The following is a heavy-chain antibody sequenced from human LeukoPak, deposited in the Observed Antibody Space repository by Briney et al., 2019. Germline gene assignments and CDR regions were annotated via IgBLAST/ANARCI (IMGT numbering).Heavy chain of an antibody. CDR2: ISWNSGSI. J-gene: IGHJ4*02. CDR1: GFTFDDYA. CDR3: AKDRSSRKEMATLDF. Sequence: GGSLRLSCAASGFTFDDYAMHWVRQAPGKGLEWVSGISWNSGSIGYADSVKGRFTISRDNAKNSLYLQMNSLRAEDTALYYCAKDRSSRKEMATLDFWGQGTLVTVSS. V-gene: IGHV3-9*01. D-gene: IGHD5-24*01.